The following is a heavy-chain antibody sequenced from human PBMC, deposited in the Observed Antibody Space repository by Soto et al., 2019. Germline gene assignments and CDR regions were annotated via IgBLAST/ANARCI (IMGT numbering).Heavy chain of an antibody. V-gene: IGHV3-30*18. D-gene: IGHD5-12*01. CDR1: GFTFSSYG. CDR3: AKGSYSGYSD. J-gene: IGHJ4*02. Sequence: GGSLRLSCAASGFTFSSYGMHWVRQAPGKGLEWVAVISYDGSNKYYADSVKGRFTISRDNSKNTLYLQMKSLRAEDTAVYYCAKGSYSGYSDWGQGTLVTVSS. CDR2: ISYDGSNK.